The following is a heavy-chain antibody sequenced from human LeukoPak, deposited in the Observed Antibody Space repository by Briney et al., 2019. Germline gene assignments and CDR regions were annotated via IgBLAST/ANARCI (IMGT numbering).Heavy chain of an antibody. CDR3: ARWRDNYLHH. D-gene: IGHD1-1*01. CDR1: GASIGTNGHH. J-gene: IGHJ1*01. Sequence: SESLSPTCSVSGASIGTNGHHWAWVRQPPGKGLEWIGSIYYNGNTYYNASLKSRLTISLDTSKIQFSLKVTSVTAADTAVYFCARWRDNYLHHWRQGTLVTVSS. CDR2: IYYNGNT. V-gene: IGHV4-39*01.